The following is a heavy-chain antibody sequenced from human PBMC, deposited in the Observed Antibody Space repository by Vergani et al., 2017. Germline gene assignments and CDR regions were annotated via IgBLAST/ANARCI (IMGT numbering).Heavy chain of an antibody. V-gene: IGHV4-30-2*01. CDR2: IYHSGST. CDR1: GGSISSGGYS. Sequence: QLQLQESASGLVKPSQTLSLTCAVSGGSISSGGYSWSWIRQPPGKGLEWIGYIYHSGSTYYNPSLKSRVTISVDRSKNQFSLKLSSVTAADTAVYYCARELGWRPPDYYYYMDVWGKGTTVTVSS. CDR3: ARELGWRPPDYYYYMDV. J-gene: IGHJ6*03.